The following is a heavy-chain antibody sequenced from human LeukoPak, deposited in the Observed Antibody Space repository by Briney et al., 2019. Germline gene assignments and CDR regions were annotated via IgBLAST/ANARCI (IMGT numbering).Heavy chain of an antibody. V-gene: IGHV1-69*13. CDR3: ARGGDRRLDAFDI. J-gene: IGHJ3*02. D-gene: IGHD3-10*01. CDR2: IIPIFGTA. Sequence: SVKVSCKASGGTFSSYAISWVRQAPGQGLEWMGGIIPIFGTANYAQKFQGRVTITADESTSTAYMELSSLRSEDTAVYYCARGGDRRLDAFDIWGQGTMVTVSS. CDR1: GGTFSSYA.